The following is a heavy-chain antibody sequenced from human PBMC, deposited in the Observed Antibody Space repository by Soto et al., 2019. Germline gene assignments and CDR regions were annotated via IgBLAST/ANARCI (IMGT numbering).Heavy chain of an antibody. D-gene: IGHD3-3*01. J-gene: IGHJ5*02. CDR1: GGTFNSYA. CDR2: IIPIFGTP. Sequence: QVQLVQSGAEVKKPGSSVKVSCKASGGTFNSYAISWVRQAPGQGLEWMGGIIPIFGTPNYAQKLQGRVTIRADESTGTAYMELNSLRSEDTAVYYCALQGVRITIFGARFDPWGQGTLVTVSS. V-gene: IGHV1-69*12. CDR3: ALQGVRITIFGARFDP.